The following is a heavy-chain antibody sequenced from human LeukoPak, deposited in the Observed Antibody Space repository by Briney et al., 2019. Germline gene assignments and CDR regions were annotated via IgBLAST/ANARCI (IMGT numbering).Heavy chain of an antibody. CDR3: ARDVEYGDYDAFDI. Sequence: SETLSLTCTVSGGSISSYYWSWIRQPAGKGLEWIGRIYTSGSTNYNPSLKSRVTMSVDTSKNQFSLKLSSVTAADTAVYYCARDVEYGDYDAFDIWGQGTMVTVSS. J-gene: IGHJ3*02. CDR1: GGSISSYY. V-gene: IGHV4-4*07. CDR2: IYTSGST. D-gene: IGHD4-17*01.